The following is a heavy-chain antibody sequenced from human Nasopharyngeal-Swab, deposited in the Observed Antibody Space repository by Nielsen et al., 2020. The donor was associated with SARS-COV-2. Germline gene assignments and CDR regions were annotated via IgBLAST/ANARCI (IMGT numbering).Heavy chain of an antibody. D-gene: IGHD6-19*01. V-gene: IGHV3-74*01. CDR3: ARGSSDWNGLDY. J-gene: IGHJ4*02. CDR2: IDLRGFAT. CDR1: GFSFSDYW. Sequence: GESLKISCAASGFSFSDYWMHWVRQPPGQGLVGVSRIDLRGFATPYADSLKGRFTISRDNAKNTLYLQMNSLRAEDTAIYYCARGSSDWNGLDYWGQGTLVTASS.